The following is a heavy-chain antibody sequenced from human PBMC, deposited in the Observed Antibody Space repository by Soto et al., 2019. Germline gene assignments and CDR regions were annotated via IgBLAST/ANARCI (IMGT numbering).Heavy chain of an antibody. J-gene: IGHJ5*02. CDR2: IYWDDDK. CDR3: AHRPPDIVVVQAAIGDWFDP. CDR1: GFSLSTSGVG. D-gene: IGHD2-2*01. V-gene: IGHV2-5*02. Sequence: QITLKESGPTLVKPTQTLTLTCTFSGFSLSTSGVGVGWIRQPPGKALEWLALIYWDDDKRYSPSLKSRLTITKDTSKNQVVLTMTNMDPVDTATYYCAHRPPDIVVVQAAIGDWFDPWGQGTLVTVSS.